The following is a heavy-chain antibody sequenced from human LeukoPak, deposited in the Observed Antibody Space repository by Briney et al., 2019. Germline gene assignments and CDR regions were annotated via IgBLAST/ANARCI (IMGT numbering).Heavy chain of an antibody. Sequence: TSETLSLTSTVSGGSISSSSYYWGWIRQPPGKGLEWIGSIYYSGSTYYNPSLKSRVTISVDTSKNQFSLKLSSVTAADTAVYYCARTAKQQLVYWFDPWGQGTLVTVSS. D-gene: IGHD6-13*01. V-gene: IGHV4-39*01. CDR1: GGSISSSSYY. J-gene: IGHJ5*02. CDR2: IYYSGST. CDR3: ARTAKQQLVYWFDP.